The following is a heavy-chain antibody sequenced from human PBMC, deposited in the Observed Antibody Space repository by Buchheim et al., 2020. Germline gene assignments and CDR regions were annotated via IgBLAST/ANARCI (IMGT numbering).Heavy chain of an antibody. CDR1: GGTFSSYA. CDR2: IIPIFGTA. Sequence: QVQLVQSGAEVKKPGSSVKVSCKASGGTFSSYAISWVRQAPGQGLEWMGGIIPIFGTANYAQKFQGRVTITADESTSTAYMELGSVRSEDTAVYYCARGGDIVGATRAKYYYMDVWGKGTT. D-gene: IGHD1-26*01. J-gene: IGHJ6*03. CDR3: ARGGDIVGATRAKYYYMDV. V-gene: IGHV1-69*01.